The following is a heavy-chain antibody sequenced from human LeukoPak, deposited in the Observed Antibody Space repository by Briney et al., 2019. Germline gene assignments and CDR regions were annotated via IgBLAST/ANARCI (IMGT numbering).Heavy chain of an antibody. CDR2: ISGSGGST. V-gene: IGHV3-23*01. CDR1: GLTFSSYA. CDR3: AKRSDYRTFDS. Sequence: GGSLRLSCAASGLTFSSYAMCWVRQAPGKGLEWVSAISGSGGSTYYADSVKGRFTISRDNSKNTLYLQINSLRAEDTAVYYCAKRSDYRTFDSWGQGTLVTVSS. J-gene: IGHJ4*02. D-gene: IGHD4-11*01.